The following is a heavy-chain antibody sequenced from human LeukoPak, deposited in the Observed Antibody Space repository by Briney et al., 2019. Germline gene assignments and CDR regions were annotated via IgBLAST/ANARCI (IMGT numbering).Heavy chain of an antibody. CDR1: GFTFSSYA. D-gene: IGHD2-21*01. V-gene: IGHV3-23*01. CDR3: AKDHRDWVNTPIDY. J-gene: IGHJ4*02. Sequence: GGSLRLSCAASGFTFSSYAMSWVRQAPGKGLEWVSSISGSGGSTYYADSVKGRFTISRDNSKNTLYLQINSLRAEDTAVYYCAKDHRDWVNTPIDYWGQGTLVTVSS. CDR2: ISGSGGST.